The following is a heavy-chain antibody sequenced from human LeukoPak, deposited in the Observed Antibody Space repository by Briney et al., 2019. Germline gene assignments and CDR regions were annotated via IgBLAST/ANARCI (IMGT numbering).Heavy chain of an antibody. D-gene: IGHD2-15*01. CDR1: GGSFSANY. J-gene: IGHJ6*03. CDR3: ARGAVVSAPYPSYMDV. Sequence: SETLSLTCAVTGGSFSANYWTWIRQPPGKGLEWIGEINHSVSTNYNPSLKSRVTISADPSKNQVSLNLRSVTAADTAVYYCARGAVVSAPYPSYMDVGGKGTTVTVSS. V-gene: IGHV4-34*01. CDR2: INHSVST.